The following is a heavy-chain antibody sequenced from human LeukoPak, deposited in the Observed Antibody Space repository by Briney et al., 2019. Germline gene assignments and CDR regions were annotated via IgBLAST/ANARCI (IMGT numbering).Heavy chain of an antibody. CDR1: GGSISSYY. J-gene: IGHJ4*02. CDR3: AGGDILTGYWFFDY. V-gene: IGHV4-59*01. D-gene: IGHD3-9*01. CDR2: IYYSGST. Sequence: SETLSLTCTVFGGSISSYYWSWIRQPPGKGLEWIGYIYYSGSTNYNPSLKSRVTISVDTSKNQFSLKLSSVTAADTAVYYCAGGDILTGYWFFDYWGQGTLVTVSS.